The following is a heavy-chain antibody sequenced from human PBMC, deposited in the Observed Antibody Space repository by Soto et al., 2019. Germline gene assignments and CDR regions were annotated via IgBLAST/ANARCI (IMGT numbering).Heavy chain of an antibody. D-gene: IGHD6-19*01. Sequence: QVQLVQSGAEVKKPGASVKVSCKASGYTFTSYGISWVRQAPGQGLEWMGWISAYNGNIKYAQKLQGRVTMTTDTSTSTAYRELRRLRSDDTAVYYCARDLAVGLVDYWGQGTLVTVSS. V-gene: IGHV1-18*01. J-gene: IGHJ4*02. CDR2: ISAYNGNI. CDR3: ARDLAVGLVDY. CDR1: GYTFTSYG.